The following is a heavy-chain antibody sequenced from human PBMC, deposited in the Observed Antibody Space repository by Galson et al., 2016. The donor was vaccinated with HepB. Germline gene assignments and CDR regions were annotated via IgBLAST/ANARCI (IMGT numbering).Heavy chain of an antibody. J-gene: IGHJ4*02. CDR3: GRIGYSSGHDY. D-gene: IGHD6-19*01. CDR1: GYRFTTYW. CDR2: IYPGDSET. Sequence: QSGAEVKKPGESLKISCQGSGYRFTTYWIGWVRQMPGIDLEWMGIIYPGDSETKYSPSFQGQVTISVDKSISTVYLQRSGLKASDTAMYYCGRIGYSSGHDYWGQGTLVTVSS. V-gene: IGHV5-51*01.